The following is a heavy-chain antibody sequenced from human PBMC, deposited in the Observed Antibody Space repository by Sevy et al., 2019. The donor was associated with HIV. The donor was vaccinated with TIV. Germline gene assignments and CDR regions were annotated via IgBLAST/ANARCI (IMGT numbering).Heavy chain of an antibody. CDR2: IYYSGST. V-gene: IGHV4-59*01. J-gene: IGHJ4*02. Sequence: SETLSLTCTVSGGSISTYYWSWIRQPPGKGLEWFGYIYYSGSTNYSPSLKSRVTISVDTSKNQFSLKLSSVTAADTAVYYCASGAYDYGGNRLDYWGQGTLVTVSS. CDR3: ASGAYDYGGNRLDY. CDR1: GGSISTYY. D-gene: IGHD4-17*01.